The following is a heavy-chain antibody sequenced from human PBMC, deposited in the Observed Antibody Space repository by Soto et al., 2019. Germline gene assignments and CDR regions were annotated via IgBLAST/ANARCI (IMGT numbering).Heavy chain of an antibody. V-gene: IGHV3-23*01. CDR3: AKEFSADSSGYHYDYYYYGMDV. J-gene: IGHJ6*02. D-gene: IGHD3-22*01. CDR1: GFPFSSYA. Sequence: PGGSLRLSCAASGFPFSSYAMSWIRHAPGKWLEWVSAISGSGGSTYYADSVKGRFTISRENYKNTLYLQMNSLRAEDTAVYYFAKEFSADSSGYHYDYYYYGMDVWGQGXTVTVYS. CDR2: ISGSGGST.